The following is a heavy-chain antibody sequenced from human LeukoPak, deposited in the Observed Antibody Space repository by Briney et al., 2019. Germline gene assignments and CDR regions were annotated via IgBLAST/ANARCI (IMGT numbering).Heavy chain of an antibody. Sequence: PGGSLRLSCAASGFTFSSYSMNWVRQAPGKGLEWVSYIGSSSSTIYYADSVKGRFTISRDNAKNSLYLQMNSLRAEDTAIYYCARGNMWDYRRYYYYMDVWGKGTTVTVSS. D-gene: IGHD4-11*01. CDR1: GFTFSSYS. CDR3: ARGNMWDYRRYYYYMDV. J-gene: IGHJ6*03. CDR2: IGSSSSTI. V-gene: IGHV3-48*01.